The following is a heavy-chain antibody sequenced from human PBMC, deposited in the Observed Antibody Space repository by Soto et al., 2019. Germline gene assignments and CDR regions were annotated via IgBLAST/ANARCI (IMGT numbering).Heavy chain of an antibody. CDR2: IGSSSRYT. Sequence: GGSLRLSCVVSGFSFSDYYMSWIRQAPGKGLEWVSYIGSSSRYTNYADSVKGRFIISRDNAKKSLYLQMNNLKASDTAMYYCARHLVEMSTIIDYWGQGTLVTVSS. D-gene: IGHD2-2*01. CDR1: GFSFSDYY. CDR3: ARHLVEMSTIIDY. J-gene: IGHJ4*01. V-gene: IGHV3-11*03.